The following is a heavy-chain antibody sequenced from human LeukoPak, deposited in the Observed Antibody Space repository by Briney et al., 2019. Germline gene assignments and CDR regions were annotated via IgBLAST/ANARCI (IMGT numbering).Heavy chain of an antibody. V-gene: IGHV7-4-1*02. CDR1: GYTFTSYD. D-gene: IGHD4-17*01. CDR2: INTNTGNP. CDR3: ARDPSSTAPH. Sequence: ASVKVSCNASGYTFTSYDINWVRQATGQGLEWMGWINTNTGNPTYAQGFTGRFVFSLDTSVSTAYLQISSLKAEDTAVYYCARDPSSTAPHWGQGTLVTVSS. J-gene: IGHJ4*02.